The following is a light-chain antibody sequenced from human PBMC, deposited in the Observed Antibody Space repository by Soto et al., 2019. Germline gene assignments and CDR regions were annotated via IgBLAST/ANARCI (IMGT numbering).Light chain of an antibody. CDR2: EVT. CDR3: SSYTNINTRACV. J-gene: IGLJ1*01. Sequence: QSVLTQPASVSGSPGQSITISCSGTSSDIGAYDHVAWFQQFPGKTPKLVIYEVTDRPSGVSNRFSGSKSGNAASLTISGLQAEDEAEYYCSSYTNINTRACVFGTGTKVTVL. CDR1: SSDIGAYDH. V-gene: IGLV2-14*01.